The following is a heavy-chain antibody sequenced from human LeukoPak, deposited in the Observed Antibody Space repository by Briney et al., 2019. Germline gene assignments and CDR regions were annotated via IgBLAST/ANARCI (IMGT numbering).Heavy chain of an antibody. V-gene: IGHV3-15*01. CDR3: AREIGEIAVAGKGKKYFDY. CDR2: IKSKTDGGTT. J-gene: IGHJ4*02. CDR1: GFTFNNAW. Sequence: GGSLRLSCAASGFTFNNAWMSWVRQAPAKGLEWVGRIKSKTDGGTTDYAAPVKGRFTISRDDSKNTLYLQMNSLRAEDTAVYYCAREIGEIAVAGKGKKYFDYWGQGTLVTVSS. D-gene: IGHD6-19*01.